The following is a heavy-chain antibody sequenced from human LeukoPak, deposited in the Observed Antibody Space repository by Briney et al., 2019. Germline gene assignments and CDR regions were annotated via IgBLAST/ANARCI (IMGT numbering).Heavy chain of an antibody. V-gene: IGHV3-23*01. CDR1: GFAFNTYW. CDR2: ISGSSGLT. J-gene: IGHJ4*02. CDR3: ARRGESASYGDYRFDY. Sequence: GGSLRLSCAASGFAFNTYWMHWVRQAPGRGLEWVSAISGSSGLTYYADSVKGRFTISRDNSKNTLFLRMNSLRAEDTAVYYCARRGESASYGDYRFDYWGQGTLVTVSS. D-gene: IGHD4-17*01.